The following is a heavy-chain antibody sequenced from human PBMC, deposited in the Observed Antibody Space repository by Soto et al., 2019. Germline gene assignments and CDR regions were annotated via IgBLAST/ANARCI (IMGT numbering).Heavy chain of an antibody. D-gene: IGHD3-9*01. CDR2: INHSGST. J-gene: IGHJ4*02. V-gene: IGHV4-34*01. CDR3: ARPIYDILTGHYFDY. CDR1: GGSFSGYY. Sequence: SETLSLTCAVYGGSFSGYYWSWIRQPPGKGLEWIGEINHSGSTNYNPSLKSRVTISVDTSKNQFSLKLSSVTAADTAVYYCARPIYDILTGHYFDYWGQGTLVTV.